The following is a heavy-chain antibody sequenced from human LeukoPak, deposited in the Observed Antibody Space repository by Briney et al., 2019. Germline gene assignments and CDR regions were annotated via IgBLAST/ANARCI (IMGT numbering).Heavy chain of an antibody. Sequence: SVKVSCKASRGTFSSYAISWVRQAPGQGLEWMGRIIPIFGTANYAQKFQVRVTITTDESTSTAYMELSSLRSEDTAVYYCARDPLSDPPGDYWGQGTLVTVSS. CDR2: IIPIFGTA. V-gene: IGHV1-69*05. CDR1: RGTFSSYA. J-gene: IGHJ4*02. CDR3: ARDPLSDPPGDY.